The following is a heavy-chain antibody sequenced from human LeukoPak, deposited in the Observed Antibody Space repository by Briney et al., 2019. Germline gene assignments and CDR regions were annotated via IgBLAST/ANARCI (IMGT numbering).Heavy chain of an antibody. CDR2: IYTSGST. V-gene: IGHV4-61*02. J-gene: IGHJ4*02. D-gene: IGHD5-18*01. CDR1: GGSISSGSYY. Sequence: PSQTLSLTCTVSGGSISSGSYYWRWIRQPAGKGLEWIGRIYTSGSTNYNPSLKSRVTISVDTSKNQFSLKLSSVTAADTAVYYCARDRDTAMPYYFDSWGQGTLVTVSS. CDR3: ARDRDTAMPYYFDS.